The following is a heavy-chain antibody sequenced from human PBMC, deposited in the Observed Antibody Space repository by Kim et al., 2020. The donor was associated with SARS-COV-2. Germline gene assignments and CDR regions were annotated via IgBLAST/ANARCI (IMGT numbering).Heavy chain of an antibody. CDR3: AKDIGGVLRYFDWLLGPLFDY. CDR1: GFTFDDYA. V-gene: IGHV3-9*01. D-gene: IGHD3-9*01. CDR2: ISWNSGSI. J-gene: IGHJ4*02. Sequence: GGSLRLSCAASGFTFDDYAMHWVRQAPGKGLEWVSGISWNSGSIGYADSVKGRFTISRDNAKNSLYLQMNSLRAEDTALYYCAKDIGGVLRYFDWLLGPLFDYWGQGTLVTVSS.